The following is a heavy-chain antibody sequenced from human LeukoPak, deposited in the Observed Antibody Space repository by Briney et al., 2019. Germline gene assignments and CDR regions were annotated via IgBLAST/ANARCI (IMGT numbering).Heavy chain of an antibody. J-gene: IGHJ4*02. CDR1: GGSISTYY. CDR3: VKVSVTGTSVDY. Sequence: ETLSLTCTVSGGSISTYYWSWIRQPPGKGLEYVSAISSNGGSTYCADSVKGRFTISRVNSKNTLYIQMSSLRTEDTAVYYCVKVSVTGTSVDYWGQGTLVTVSS. CDR2: ISSNGGST. V-gene: IGHV3-64D*06. D-gene: IGHD6-19*01.